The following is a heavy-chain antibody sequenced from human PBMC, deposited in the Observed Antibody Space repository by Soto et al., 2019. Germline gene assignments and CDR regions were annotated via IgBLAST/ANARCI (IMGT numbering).Heavy chain of an antibody. Sequence: SVKVSCKASGGTFSSYAISWVRQAPGQGLEWMGGIIPIFGTANYAQKFQGRVTITADESTSTAYMELSSLRSEDTAVYYCARVEGDFWSEGYYGMDVWGQGTTVTVSS. CDR1: GGTFSSYA. D-gene: IGHD3-3*01. CDR3: ARVEGDFWSEGYYGMDV. V-gene: IGHV1-69*13. CDR2: IIPIFGTA. J-gene: IGHJ6*02.